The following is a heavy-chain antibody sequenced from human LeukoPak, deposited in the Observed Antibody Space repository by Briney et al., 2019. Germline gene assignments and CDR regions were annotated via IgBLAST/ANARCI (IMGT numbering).Heavy chain of an antibody. CDR1: GDSVSSNSAA. CDR3: ARGGRGSGYYFGWFDP. CDR2: TYYRSKWYN. J-gene: IGHJ5*02. V-gene: IGHV6-1*01. Sequence: SQTLSLTCAISGDSVSSNSAAWNWIRQSPSRGLEWLGRTYYRSKWYNDYAVSVKSRITINPDTSKNQFSLKLSSVTAADTAVYYCARGGRGSGYYFGWFDPWGQGTLVTVSS. D-gene: IGHD3-22*01.